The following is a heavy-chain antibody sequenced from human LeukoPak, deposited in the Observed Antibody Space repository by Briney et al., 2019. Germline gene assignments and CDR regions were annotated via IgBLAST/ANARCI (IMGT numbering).Heavy chain of an antibody. CDR2: ISSSGDTI. V-gene: IGHV3-48*03. CDR3: ARGWFDY. Sequence: GGSLRLSCAASGFTFSSYEMNWDRQAPGKGLEWISYISSSGDTIFYADSVKGRFTISRDNAKNSLYLQMNSLRAEDSAIYYCARGWFDYWGQGTLVTVSS. CDR1: GFTFSSYE. J-gene: IGHJ4*02.